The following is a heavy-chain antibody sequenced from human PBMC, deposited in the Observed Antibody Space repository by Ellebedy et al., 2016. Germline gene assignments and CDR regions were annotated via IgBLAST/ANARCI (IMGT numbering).Heavy chain of an antibody. J-gene: IGHJ4*02. V-gene: IGHV3-30*18. CDR2: ISYDGSNK. Sequence: GGSLRLSCAASGFTFSSYGMHWVRQAPGKGLEWVAVISYDGSNKFYADSVKGRFTISRHNSKNTLYLQMNSLRAEDTAVYYCAKDRGEVVTAIFWYWGQGTLVTVSS. CDR1: GFTFSSYG. D-gene: IGHD2-21*02. CDR3: AKDRGEVVTAIFWY.